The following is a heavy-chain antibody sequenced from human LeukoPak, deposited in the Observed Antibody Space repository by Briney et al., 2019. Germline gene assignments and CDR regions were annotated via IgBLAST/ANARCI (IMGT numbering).Heavy chain of an antibody. CDR3: ARGVSTGHYYYMDV. Sequence: GGSRRLSCAASGFTFSSYSMNWVRQAPGKGLEWVSYISSSSSTIYYADSVKGRFTISRDNAKSSLYLQMNSLRAEDTAVYFCARGVSTGHYYYMDVWGKGTTVTVSS. J-gene: IGHJ6*03. CDR1: GFTFSSYS. D-gene: IGHD2-2*01. V-gene: IGHV3-48*04. CDR2: ISSSSSTI.